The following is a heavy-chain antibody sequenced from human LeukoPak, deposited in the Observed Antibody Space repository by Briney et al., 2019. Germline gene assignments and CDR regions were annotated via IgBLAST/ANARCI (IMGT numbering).Heavy chain of an antibody. Sequence: GGSLRVSCAASGFTFSSYAMSWVRQAPGKGLEWVSAISGSGGSAYYADSVKGRFTISRDNSKNTLYLQMNSLRAEDTAVYYCAKGATLWFGELLPCNWFDPWGQGTLVTVSS. CDR3: AKGATLWFGELLPCNWFDP. J-gene: IGHJ5*02. V-gene: IGHV3-23*01. CDR2: ISGSGGSA. D-gene: IGHD3-10*01. CDR1: GFTFSSYA.